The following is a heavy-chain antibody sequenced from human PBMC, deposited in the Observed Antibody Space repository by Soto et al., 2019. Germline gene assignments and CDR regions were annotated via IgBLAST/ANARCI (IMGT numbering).Heavy chain of an antibody. J-gene: IGHJ4*02. D-gene: IGHD3-10*01. V-gene: IGHV3-30*04. CDR1: GFTFSNYA. CDR2: ISYDGRNK. Sequence: PGGSLRLSXAASGFTFSNYAMHWVRQAPGKGLEWVAVISYDGRNKYYADSVKGRFTISRDNSKNTLYLQVNSLRADDTAVYYCARNGSGNYYHFDYWGQGTLVTVSS. CDR3: ARNGSGNYYHFDY.